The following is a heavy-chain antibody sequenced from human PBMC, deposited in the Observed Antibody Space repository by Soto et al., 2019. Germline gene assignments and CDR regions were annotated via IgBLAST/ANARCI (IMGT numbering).Heavy chain of an antibody. D-gene: IGHD3-3*01. CDR1: GFSFSSFA. CDR2: VSGRGGDT. CDR3: AKDPNYDFWSGFSAVYFDY. Sequence: EVHLLQSGGGLVQPGGSLRLACSASGFSFSSFALSSVRQSPGKGLEWVAAVSGRGGDTYYANSVKGRFTISRDNSQNTLFLQMNSLRAEDSAIYYCAKDPNYDFWSGFSAVYFDYWGQGTLVTVSS. J-gene: IGHJ4*02. V-gene: IGHV3-23*01.